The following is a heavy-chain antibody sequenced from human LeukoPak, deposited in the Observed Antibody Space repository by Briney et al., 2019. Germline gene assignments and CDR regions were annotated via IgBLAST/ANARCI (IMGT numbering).Heavy chain of an antibody. CDR2: ISSSGSTI. Sequence: QPGGSLRLSCAASGFTFSSYEMNWVRQAPGKGLEWVSYISSSGSTIYYADSVKGRFTISRDNAKNSLYLQMNSLRAEDTAVYYCARGLGALLHDAFDIWGQGTMVTVSS. CDR1: GFTFSSYE. J-gene: IGHJ3*02. CDR3: ARGLGALLHDAFDI. V-gene: IGHV3-48*03. D-gene: IGHD1-26*01.